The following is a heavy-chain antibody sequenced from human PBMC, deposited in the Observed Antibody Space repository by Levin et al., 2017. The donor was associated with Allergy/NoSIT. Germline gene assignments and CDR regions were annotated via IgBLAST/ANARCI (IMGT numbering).Heavy chain of an antibody. J-gene: IGHJ4*02. CDR1: GGSISSYY. CDR3: ARHRAAYNSFDY. CDR2: IKYSGST. D-gene: IGHD5-24*01. V-gene: IGHV4-59*08. Sequence: GSLRLSCTVSGGSISSYYWSWIRQPPGKGLEWIGYIKYSGSTNYSPSLKSRVTISLDTSQNQFSLRLSSVIAADPAVYYCARHRAAYNSFDYWGQGTLVTVSS.